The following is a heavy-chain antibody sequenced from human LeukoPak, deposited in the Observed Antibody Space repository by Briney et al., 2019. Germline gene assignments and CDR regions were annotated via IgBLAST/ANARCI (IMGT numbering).Heavy chain of an antibody. CDR3: ARRVNSGSYLYDY. CDR2: INGDGSTT. Sequence: PGGSLRLSCAASGFTFSTYWMHWVRQAPGNGLVWVSRINGDGSTTNYADSVKGRFTISRDNAKNTLYLQMNSLRAEDTAVYYCARRVNSGSYLYDYWGQGTLVTVSS. D-gene: IGHD1-26*01. CDR1: GFTFSTYW. V-gene: IGHV3-74*01. J-gene: IGHJ4*02.